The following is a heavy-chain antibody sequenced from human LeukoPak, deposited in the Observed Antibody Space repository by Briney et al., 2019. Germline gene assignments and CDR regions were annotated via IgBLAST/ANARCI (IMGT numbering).Heavy chain of an antibody. CDR3: TTDPPTRY. J-gene: IGHJ4*02. CDR2: IRKKGDGGTP. D-gene: IGHD2-15*01. Sequence: GGSLRLSCTTSGFTFRDYTITWIRQAPGKGLEWVCFIRKKGDGGTPEYAASVKGRFTVSRDDSKSIAYLQMNSLKTEDTAVYYCTTDPPTRYWGQGTLVSVSS. V-gene: IGHV3-49*03. CDR1: GFTFRDYT.